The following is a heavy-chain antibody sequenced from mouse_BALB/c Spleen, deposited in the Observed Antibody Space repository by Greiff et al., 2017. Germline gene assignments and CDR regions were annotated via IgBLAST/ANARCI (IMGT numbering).Heavy chain of an antibody. J-gene: IGHJ1*01. CDR2: ISYSGST. CDR3: ARGYYGSSPWYFDV. V-gene: IGHV3-8*02. Sequence: DVHLVESGPSLVKPSQTLSLTCSVTGDSITSGYWNWIRKFPGNKLEYMGYISYSGSTYYNPSLKSRISITRDTSKNQFFLQLNSVTTEDTATYYGARGYYGSSPWYFDVWGAGTTVTVSS. D-gene: IGHD1-1*01. CDR1: GDSITSGY.